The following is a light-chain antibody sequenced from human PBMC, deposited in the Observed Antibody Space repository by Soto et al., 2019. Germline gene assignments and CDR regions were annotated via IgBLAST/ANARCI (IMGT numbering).Light chain of an antibody. Sequence: EIVLTHSPATLSVSPGERATLSCRASHGVSSNLAWYQQKPGQAPRLLIYGVSSRATGIPDRLSGSGSGTDFTLTISRLEPEDFEVYYCQQYGNSGVTFGHGTKVDIK. CDR3: QQYGNSGVT. CDR2: GVS. CDR1: HGVSSN. V-gene: IGKV3-20*01. J-gene: IGKJ3*01.